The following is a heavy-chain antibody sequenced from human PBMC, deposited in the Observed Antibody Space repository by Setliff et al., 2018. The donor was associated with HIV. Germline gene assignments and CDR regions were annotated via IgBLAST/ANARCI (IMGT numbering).Heavy chain of an antibody. CDR1: GGSFIGSSFQ. CDR2: IAYSGTTMYF. CDR3: ARGPPFAC. V-gene: IGHV4-39*07. Sequence: SETLSLTCNVSGGSFIGSSFQSTWIRQAPGKGLEWIGDIAYSGTTMYFNYNPSLESRLSLSEDTSRHQFSLKLTSVTADDTGICYCARGPPFACWGQGLLVTVSS. J-gene: IGHJ4*02.